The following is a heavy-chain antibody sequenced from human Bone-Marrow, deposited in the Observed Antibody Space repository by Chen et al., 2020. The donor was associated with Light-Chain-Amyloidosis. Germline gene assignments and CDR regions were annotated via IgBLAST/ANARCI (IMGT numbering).Heavy chain of an antibody. Sequence: EVQILESGGDLVQPGGSLRLSCEASGFTLRSYPRSWVRQASGKGLEWVSSISSTGSAAYYADTVKGRFTISRDNSKNTVHLQMDNLRAEDTAMYYCAKVLSAFDGSYNFDHWGRGNLVTVSS. J-gene: IGHJ4*02. CDR2: ISSTGSAA. CDR3: AKVLSAFDGSYNFDH. CDR1: GFTLRSYP. V-gene: IGHV3-23*01. D-gene: IGHD3-10*01.